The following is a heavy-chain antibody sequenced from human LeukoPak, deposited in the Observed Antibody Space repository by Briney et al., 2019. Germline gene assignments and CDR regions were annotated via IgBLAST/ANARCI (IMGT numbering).Heavy chain of an antibody. V-gene: IGHV3-23*01. CDR3: AKDRLTISAFDS. CDR2: ISGSGETT. J-gene: IGHJ3*02. Sequence: GGSLRLSCAASGFTFSSYALSWVRQAPGKGLEWVSCISGSGETTYCADSMKGRFTISRDNSKNTLYLQISSLRADDTAMYYCAKDRLTISAFDSWVQGTMVSVSS. CDR1: GFTFSSYA. D-gene: IGHD3-3*02.